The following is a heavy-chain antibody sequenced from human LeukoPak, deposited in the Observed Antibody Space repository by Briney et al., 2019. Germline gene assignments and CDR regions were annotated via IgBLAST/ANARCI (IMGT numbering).Heavy chain of an antibody. CDR1: GGSISSYY. CDR3: ASEHRGYSYGLNYYFDY. CDR2: IYYSGST. V-gene: IGHV4-59*12. Sequence: SETLSLTCTVSGGSISSYYWSWIRQPPGKGLEWIGYIYYSGSTNYNPSLKSRVTISVDTSKNQFSLKLSSVTAADTAVYYCASEHRGYSYGLNYYFDYWGQGTLVTVSS. J-gene: IGHJ4*02. D-gene: IGHD5-18*01.